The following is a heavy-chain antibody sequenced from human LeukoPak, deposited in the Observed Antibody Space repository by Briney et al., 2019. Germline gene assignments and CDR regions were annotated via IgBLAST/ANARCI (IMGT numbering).Heavy chain of an antibody. D-gene: IGHD3-3*01. J-gene: IGHJ2*01. CDR2: ISAYNGNT. V-gene: IGHV1-18*01. CDR3: ARVQYYDFWSGYPKGWYFDL. CDR1: GYTFTSYG. Sequence: ASVKVSCKASGYTFTSYGISWVRHAPGQGLEWMGWISAYNGNTNYAQKLQGRVTMTTDTSTSTAYMELRSLRSDDTAVYYCARVQYYDFWSGYPKGWYFDLWGRGTLVTVSS.